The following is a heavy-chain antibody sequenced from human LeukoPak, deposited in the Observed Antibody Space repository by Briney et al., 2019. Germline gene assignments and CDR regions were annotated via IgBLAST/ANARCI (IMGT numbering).Heavy chain of an antibody. V-gene: IGHV1-8*01. CDR1: GYTFTSYD. CDR3: ARVGATILDWFDP. J-gene: IGHJ5*02. D-gene: IGHD1-26*01. Sequence: ASVKVSCKASGYTFTSYDINWVRQATGQGLEWMGWMNPNSGNTGYAQKFQGGVTMTRNTSISTAYMELSSLRSEDTAVYYCARVGATILDWFDPWGKGTLVTVSS. CDR2: MNPNSGNT.